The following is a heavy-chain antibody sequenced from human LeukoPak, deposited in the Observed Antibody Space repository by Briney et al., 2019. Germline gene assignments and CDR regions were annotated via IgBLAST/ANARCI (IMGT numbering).Heavy chain of an antibody. CDR3: VRSLDY. CDR1: GFSFSIYG. CDR2: ISHDGKND. J-gene: IGHJ4*02. Sequence: PGGSLRLSCAASGFSFSIYGMHWVRQAPGKGLEWVAVISHDGKNDYFADSVKGRFTISRDNSKNTVYLQMNSLRVEDTALYYCVRSLDYWGQGTLVTVSS. V-gene: IGHV3-30*03.